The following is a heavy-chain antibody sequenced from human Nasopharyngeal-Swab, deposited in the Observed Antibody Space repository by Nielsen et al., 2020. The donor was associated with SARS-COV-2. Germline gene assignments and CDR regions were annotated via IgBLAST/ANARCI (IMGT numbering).Heavy chain of an antibody. V-gene: IGHV4-59*01. J-gene: IGHJ4*02. D-gene: IGHD3-3*01. Sequence: SKTLSLTCTVSGGSISSYYWSWIRQPPGKGLEWIGYIYYSGSTNYNPSLKSRVTISVDTSKNQFSLKLSSVTAADTAVYYCARDSPLRSGPDFDYWGQGTLVTVSS. CDR1: GGSISSYY. CDR3: ARDSPLRSGPDFDY. CDR2: IYYSGST.